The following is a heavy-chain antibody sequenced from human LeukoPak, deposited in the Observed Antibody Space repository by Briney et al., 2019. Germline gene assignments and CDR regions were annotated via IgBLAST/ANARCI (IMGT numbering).Heavy chain of an antibody. V-gene: IGHV1-69*04. CDR3: ARGGLYGSGSYYNQVGFDY. D-gene: IGHD3-10*01. J-gene: IGHJ4*02. CDR1: GGTFSSYA. Sequence: GASVKVSCKASGGTFSSYAISWVRQAPGQGLEWMGRIIPILGIANYTQKFQGRVTITADKSTSTAYMELSSLRSEDTAVYYCARGGLYGSGSYYNQVGFDYWGQGTLVTVSS. CDR2: IIPILGIA.